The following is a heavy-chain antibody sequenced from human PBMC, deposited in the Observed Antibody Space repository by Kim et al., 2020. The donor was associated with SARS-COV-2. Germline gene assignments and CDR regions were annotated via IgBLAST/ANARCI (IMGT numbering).Heavy chain of an antibody. CDR3: ARGPFLWFGNYYYYMDV. CDR2: ISVTGDSI. D-gene: IGHD3-10*01. V-gene: IGHV3-48*03. J-gene: IGHJ6*03. Sequence: GGSLRLSCAASGFTFSSYEMNWVRQAPGKGLDWVSYISVTGDSIYYADSVKGRFTISRDNAKNSLYLQINSLRAEDTAVYYCARGPFLWFGNYYYYMDVWGEGTTVTVSS. CDR1: GFTFSSYE.